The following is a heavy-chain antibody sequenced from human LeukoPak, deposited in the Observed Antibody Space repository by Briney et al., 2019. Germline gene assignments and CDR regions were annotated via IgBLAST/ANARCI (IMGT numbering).Heavy chain of an antibody. CDR2: INPNSGDT. CDR3: ARGPYYHDSRGYYNY. D-gene: IGHD3-22*01. V-gene: IGHV1-2*02. CDR1: GYTFTGYY. J-gene: IGHJ4*02. Sequence: ASVKVSCKASGYTFTGYYMHWVRQAPGQGLEWMGLINPNSGDTNYAQNFQGRVTMTRDTSISTAYMELSRLRSDDTAVYYCARGPYYHDSRGYYNYWGQGTLVTVSS.